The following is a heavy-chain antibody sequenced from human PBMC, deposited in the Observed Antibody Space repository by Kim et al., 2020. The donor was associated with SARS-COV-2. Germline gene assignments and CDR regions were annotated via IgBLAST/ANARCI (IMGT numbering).Heavy chain of an antibody. CDR1: EFTFRRYR. Sequence: GGSLRLSWAASEFTFRRYRLPFFRPSPGPFLEWVSSSSSSSSYIYYADSVKGRFTISRDNAKNSLYRQMNSLRAEDTAVYYCARGKEYYFDYWGQGPLVTLSS. J-gene: IGHJ4*02. D-gene: IGHD6-13*01. CDR2: SSSSSSYI. CDR3: ARGKEYYFDY. V-gene: IGHV3-21*01.